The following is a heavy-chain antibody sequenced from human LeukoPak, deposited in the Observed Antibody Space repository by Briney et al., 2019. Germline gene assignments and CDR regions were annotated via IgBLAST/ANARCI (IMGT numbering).Heavy chain of an antibody. CDR3: ARDRWELLDY. D-gene: IGHD1-26*01. Sequence: SETLSLTCTVSGGSISSGGYYWSWIRQHPGKGLEWIGYIYYSGSTYYNPSLESRVTISVDTSKNQFSLKLSSVTAADTAVYYCARDRWELLDYWGQGTLVTVSS. J-gene: IGHJ4*02. V-gene: IGHV4-31*03. CDR2: IYYSGST. CDR1: GGSISSGGYY.